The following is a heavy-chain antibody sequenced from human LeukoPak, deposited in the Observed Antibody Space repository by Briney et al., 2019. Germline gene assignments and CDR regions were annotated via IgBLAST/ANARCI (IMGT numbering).Heavy chain of an antibody. V-gene: IGHV3-15*01. CDR1: GFTFSNAW. CDR3: TTDQQGYYDYVWGSYTAFDI. D-gene: IGHD3-16*01. J-gene: IGHJ3*02. Sequence: GGSLRLSCAASGFTFSNAWMSWVRQAPGKGLEGVGRIKSKTDGGTTDYAAPVKGRFTISRDDSKNTLYLQMNSLKTEDTAAYYCTTDQQGYYDYVWGSYTAFDIWGQGTMVTVSS. CDR2: IKSKTDGGTT.